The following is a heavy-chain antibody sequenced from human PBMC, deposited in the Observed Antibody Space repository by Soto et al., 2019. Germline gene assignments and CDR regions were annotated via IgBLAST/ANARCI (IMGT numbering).Heavy chain of an antibody. V-gene: IGHV3-48*02. CDR2: ISSSSSTI. Sequence: HPGGSLRLSCAASGFTFSSYSMNWVRQAPGKGLEWVSYISSSSSTIYYADSVKGRFTISRDNAKNSLYLQMNSLRDEDTAVYYCARGSVLYYDFWSGYYTALYYYGMDVWGQGTTVTVSS. CDR3: ARGSVLYYDFWSGYYTALYYYGMDV. J-gene: IGHJ6*02. CDR1: GFTFSSYS. D-gene: IGHD3-3*01.